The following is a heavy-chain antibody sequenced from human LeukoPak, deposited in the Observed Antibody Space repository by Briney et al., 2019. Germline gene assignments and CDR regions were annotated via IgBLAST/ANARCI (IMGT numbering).Heavy chain of an antibody. Sequence: ASVKVSCTASGYTFTGYYLHWVRQAPGQGLEWMGWINPNSGGTNYAQKFQGRVTMTRDTSISTAYMELSRLRSDDTAVYYCARDTVTVNTPQIDYWGQGTLVNVPS. CDR1: GYTFTGYY. CDR2: INPNSGGT. CDR3: ARDTVTVNTPQIDY. V-gene: IGHV1-2*02. D-gene: IGHD4-17*01. J-gene: IGHJ4*02.